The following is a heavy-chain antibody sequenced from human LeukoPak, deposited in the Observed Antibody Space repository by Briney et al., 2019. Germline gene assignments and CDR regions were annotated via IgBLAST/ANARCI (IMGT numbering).Heavy chain of an antibody. D-gene: IGHD3-10*01. V-gene: IGHV3-48*03. Sequence: GGSLRLSCAASGFTFSSYEMNWVRQAPGKGLEWVSYISSSGSTIYYADSVKGRFTISRDNAKNSLYLQMNSLRAEDTAVYYCAREEYYGSGRYYKGPLFDYWGQGTLVTVSS. CDR1: GFTFSSYE. CDR2: ISSSGSTI. J-gene: IGHJ4*02. CDR3: AREEYYGSGRYYKGPLFDY.